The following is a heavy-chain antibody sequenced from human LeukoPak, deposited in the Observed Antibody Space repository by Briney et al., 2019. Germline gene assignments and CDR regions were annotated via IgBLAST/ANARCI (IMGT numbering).Heavy chain of an antibody. J-gene: IGHJ2*01. V-gene: IGHV4-39*01. CDR3: ARRATGDWYFDL. CDR1: GGSISSGNYY. Sequence: SETLSLTCTVSGGSISSGNYYWGWIRQPPGKGLEWIGSLYYGGSTYYSPSLKSRVTISVDTSKNQFSLKLSSVTAADTAVYYCARRATGDWYFDLWGRGTLVTVSS. CDR2: LYYGGST. D-gene: IGHD7-27*01.